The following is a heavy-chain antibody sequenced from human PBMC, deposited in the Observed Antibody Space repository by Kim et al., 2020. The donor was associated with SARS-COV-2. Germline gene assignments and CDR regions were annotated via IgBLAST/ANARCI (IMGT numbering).Heavy chain of an antibody. D-gene: IGHD2-2*01. J-gene: IGHJ6*03. V-gene: IGHV4-59*01. CDR1: GGSISSYY. CDR2: IYYSGST. CDR3: ARVAASCSSTSCYDWYYYYYMDV. Sequence: SETLSLTCTVSGGSISSYYWSWIRQPPGKGLEWIGYIYYSGSTNYNPSLKSRVTISVDTSKNQFSLKLSSVTAADTAVYYCARVAASCSSTSCYDWYYYYYMDVWGKGTKVTV.